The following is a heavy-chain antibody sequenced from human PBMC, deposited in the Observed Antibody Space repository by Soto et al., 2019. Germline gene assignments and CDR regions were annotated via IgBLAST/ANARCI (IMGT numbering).Heavy chain of an antibody. CDR3: ARTYYGSGSSSH. D-gene: IGHD3-10*01. V-gene: IGHV4-4*02. J-gene: IGHJ4*02. CDR1: GGSILSSNW. Sequence: TLSLTCSVSGGSILSSNWWSWVRQPPGKGLEWIGEIYHSGSTNYNPSLKSRFTISVDKSKNQFSLKLSSVTAADTAVYYCARTYYGSGSSSHWGQGTLVTVSS. CDR2: IYHSGST.